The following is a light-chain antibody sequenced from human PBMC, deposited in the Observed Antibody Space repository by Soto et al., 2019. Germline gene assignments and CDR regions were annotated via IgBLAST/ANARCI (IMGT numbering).Light chain of an antibody. CDR2: DAS. V-gene: IGKV3-20*01. Sequence: ELVLTQSPGTLSLSPGERATLSCTASQSVSSSSLAWYQKTRVQATRLRIHDASRRATGIPDRGSGRGSGTDGTRTISRLETEDLAVYYGQQYGSLSWTFGQGTKVDIK. CDR3: QQYGSLSWT. J-gene: IGKJ1*01. CDR1: QSVSSSS.